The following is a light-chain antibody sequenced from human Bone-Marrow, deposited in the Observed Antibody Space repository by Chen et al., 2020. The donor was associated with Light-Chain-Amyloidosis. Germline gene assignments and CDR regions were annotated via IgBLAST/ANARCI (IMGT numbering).Light chain of an antibody. V-gene: IGLV3-21*02. J-gene: IGLJ3*02. Sequence: YVLTQPSSVSVAPGQTATNACGGNNIGSTSGHWYQQTPGQAPLLVVYDDSDRPSGIPERWSGSTSGTTAPLPISSVEAGDAADSSCQVWGRSSDRPVFGGGTKLTVL. CDR2: DDS. CDR1: NIGSTS. CDR3: QVWGRSSDRPV.